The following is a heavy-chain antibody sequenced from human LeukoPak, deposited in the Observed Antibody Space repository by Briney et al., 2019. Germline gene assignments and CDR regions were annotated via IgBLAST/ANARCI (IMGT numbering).Heavy chain of an antibody. CDR3: ARDGYCTNGVCYRGYAFDI. Sequence: SETLSLTCTVSGGSISSYYWSWIRQSAGKGLEWIGRIYTSGSTNYNPSLKSRVTMSVDTSKNQFSLKLSSVTAADTAVYYCARDGYCTNGVCYRGYAFDIWGQGTMVTVSS. V-gene: IGHV4-4*07. CDR2: IYTSGST. J-gene: IGHJ3*02. D-gene: IGHD2-8*01. CDR1: GGSISSYY.